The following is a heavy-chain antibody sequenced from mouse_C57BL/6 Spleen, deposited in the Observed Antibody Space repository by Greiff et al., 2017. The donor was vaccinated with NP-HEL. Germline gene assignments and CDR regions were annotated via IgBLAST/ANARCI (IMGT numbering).Heavy chain of an antibody. CDR3: ARDRYYGSMRDWYFDV. CDR2: ISDGGSYT. J-gene: IGHJ1*03. V-gene: IGHV5-4*01. CDR1: GFTFSSYA. D-gene: IGHD1-1*01. Sequence: EVQGVESGGGLVKPGGSLKLSCAASGFTFSSYAMSWVRQTPEKRLEWVATISDGGSYTYYPDNVKGRFTISRDNAKNNLYLQMSHLKSEDTAMYYCARDRYYGSMRDWYFDVWGTGTTVTVSS.